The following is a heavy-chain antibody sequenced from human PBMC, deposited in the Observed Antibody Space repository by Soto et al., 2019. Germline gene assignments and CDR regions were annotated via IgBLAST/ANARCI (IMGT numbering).Heavy chain of an antibody. D-gene: IGHD2-21*02. J-gene: IGHJ6*02. V-gene: IGHV2-5*02. CDR3: AHSRCGGDCLQSYSSHYYYGMDV. CDR2: IYWDDDK. Sequence: QITLKESGPTLVKPTQTLTLTCTFSGFSLSTGGVGVGWIRQPPGEALEWLALIYWDDDKRYSPSLKSRLTITTDTSKNQVVLTMTSMDPVDTATYYCAHSRCGGDCLQSYSSHYYYGMDVWGQGTTVTVSS. CDR1: GFSLSTGGVG.